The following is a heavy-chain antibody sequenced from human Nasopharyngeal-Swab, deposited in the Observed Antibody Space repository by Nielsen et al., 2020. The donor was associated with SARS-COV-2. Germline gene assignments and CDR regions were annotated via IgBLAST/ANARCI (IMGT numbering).Heavy chain of an antibody. D-gene: IGHD5-18*01. CDR2: IGTAGDT. J-gene: IGHJ6*03. CDR3: ARGTIETAQIYYYYYYMDV. CDR1: GFTLSSYD. Sequence: GESLKIACAASGFTLSSYDMHWVRQATGKGLEWVSAIGTAGDTYYPGSVKGRFTISRENAKNSLYLQMNSLRAGDTAVYYCARGTIETAQIYYYYYYMDVWGKGATVTFSS. V-gene: IGHV3-13*04.